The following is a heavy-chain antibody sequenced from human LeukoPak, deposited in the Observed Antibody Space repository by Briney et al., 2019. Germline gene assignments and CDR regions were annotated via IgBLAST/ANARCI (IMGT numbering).Heavy chain of an antibody. D-gene: IGHD3-22*01. V-gene: IGHV4-31*03. CDR3: ARDRSGYYDY. Sequence: SETLSLTCTVSGGSISSSGYYWSWIRQHPGKGLEWIGYIYYSGSTYYNPSLKSRVTISVDTSKNQFSLKLSSVTAADTAVYYCARDRSGYYDYWGQGTLVTVSS. J-gene: IGHJ4*02. CDR1: GGSISSSGYY. CDR2: IYYSGST.